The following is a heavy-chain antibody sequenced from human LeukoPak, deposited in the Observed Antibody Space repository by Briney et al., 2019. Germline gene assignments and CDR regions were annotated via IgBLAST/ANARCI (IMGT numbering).Heavy chain of an antibody. Sequence: ASVKVSCKASGYTFTGYYMHWVRQAPGQGLEWMGWINPNSGGTNYAQKFQGRVTMTRDTSISTAYMELSRLRSDDTAVYYCARDRGYYDSSGYLTYWGQGTLVTFSS. V-gene: IGHV1-2*02. J-gene: IGHJ4*02. D-gene: IGHD3-22*01. CDR1: GYTFTGYY. CDR3: ARDRGYYDSSGYLTY. CDR2: INPNSGGT.